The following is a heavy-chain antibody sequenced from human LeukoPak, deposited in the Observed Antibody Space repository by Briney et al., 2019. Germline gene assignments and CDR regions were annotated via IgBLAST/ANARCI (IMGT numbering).Heavy chain of an antibody. D-gene: IGHD5-12*01. CDR1: GYTLTELS. Sequence: ASVKVSCKVSGYTLTELSMHWVRQAPGKGLEWMGGFDPEDGETIYAQKFQGRVTMTEDTSTDTAYMELNSLRAEDTAVYYCARARGSGYEFDYWGQGTLVTVSS. J-gene: IGHJ4*02. V-gene: IGHV1-24*01. CDR3: ARARGSGYEFDY. CDR2: FDPEDGET.